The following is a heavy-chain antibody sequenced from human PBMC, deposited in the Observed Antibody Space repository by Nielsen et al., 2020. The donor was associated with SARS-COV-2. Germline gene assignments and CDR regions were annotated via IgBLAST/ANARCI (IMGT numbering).Heavy chain of an antibody. CDR2: ISTGSSTI. J-gene: IGHJ5*02. CDR3: AREGPGYSSSWYNWFDP. V-gene: IGHV3-48*01. Sequence: GESLKISCAASGFTFSNHDMNWVRQAPGKGLEWVSYISTGSSTIYYADSVEGRFTISRDNAKNSLYLQMNSLRAEDTAVYYCAREGPGYSSSWYNWFDPWGQGTLVTVSS. CDR1: GFTFSNHD. D-gene: IGHD6-13*01.